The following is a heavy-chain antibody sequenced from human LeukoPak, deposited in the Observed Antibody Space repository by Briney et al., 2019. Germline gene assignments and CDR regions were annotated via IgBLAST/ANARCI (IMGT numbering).Heavy chain of an antibody. V-gene: IGHV4-4*02. Sequence: SETLSLTCAVSGGSISSSNWWSWVRQPPGKGLEWIGEIYHSGSTNYNPSLKGRVTISLDKSKNQFSLKLSSVTAADTAVYYCGGGDYQYFDFWGQGTLVTVSS. CDR3: GGGDYQYFDF. D-gene: IGHD4-17*01. CDR2: IYHSGST. J-gene: IGHJ4*02. CDR1: GGSISSSNW.